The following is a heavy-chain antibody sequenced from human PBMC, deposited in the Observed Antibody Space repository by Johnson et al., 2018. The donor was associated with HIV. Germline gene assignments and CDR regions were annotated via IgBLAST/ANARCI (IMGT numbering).Heavy chain of an antibody. D-gene: IGHD3-10*01. CDR2: PYREGRT. CDR3: AREAWGFGERVDAFDI. Sequence: EKLVESGGGVVQPGGSLRLSCAASGFTVSSTYMSWVRQAPGKGLEWLSVPYREGRTYYADSLQGRFPISRDNAKNSLYLQMNSLRAEDTALYYCAREAWGFGERVDAFDIWGQGTMVTVSS. V-gene: IGHV3-53*01. J-gene: IGHJ3*02. CDR1: GFTVSSTY.